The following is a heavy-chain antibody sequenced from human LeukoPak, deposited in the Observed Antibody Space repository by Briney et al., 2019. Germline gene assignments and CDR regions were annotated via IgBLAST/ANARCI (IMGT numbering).Heavy chain of an antibody. Sequence: SETLSLTCTVSGGSVNTYYWSWIRRPPGKGLEWIGSIYSSGRVSYNPSLKSRVTISVDTSKNQFSLKLTSMTEADTAMYFCAKDRGPLSYFDPWGQGTLVTVSS. D-gene: IGHD1-26*01. CDR1: GGSVNTYY. CDR3: AKDRGPLSYFDP. V-gene: IGHV4-59*02. J-gene: IGHJ5*02. CDR2: IYSSGRV.